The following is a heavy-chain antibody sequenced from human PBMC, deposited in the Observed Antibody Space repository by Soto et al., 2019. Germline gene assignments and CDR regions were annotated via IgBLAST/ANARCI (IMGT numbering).Heavy chain of an antibody. J-gene: IGHJ4*02. Sequence: ASVKASCKASGYTFTSYGISWVRQAPGQGLEWMGWISAYNGNTNYAQKLQGRVTMTTDTSTSTAYMELRSLRSDDTALYYCAKDNSHYGGNFVFDYWGQGTLVTVSS. CDR3: AKDNSHYGGNFVFDY. CDR2: ISAYNGNT. D-gene: IGHD4-17*01. V-gene: IGHV1-18*04. CDR1: GYTFTSYG.